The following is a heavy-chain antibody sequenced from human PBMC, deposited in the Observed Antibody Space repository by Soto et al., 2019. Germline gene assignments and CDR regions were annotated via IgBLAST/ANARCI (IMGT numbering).Heavy chain of an antibody. D-gene: IGHD3-22*01. CDR1: GGTFSRHA. V-gene: IGHV1-69*01. Sequence: QVQLVQSGAEVMKPGSSVKVSCKASGGTFSRHAISWVRQAPGQGLEWMGGIIPIFGTANHAQKFQGRVTIIADESTSTVYMELGSLRSEDTAMYYCARGWGYDSNDYYYAYWGQGTLVIVSS. CDR2: IIPIFGTA. J-gene: IGHJ4*02. CDR3: ARGWGYDSNDYYYAY.